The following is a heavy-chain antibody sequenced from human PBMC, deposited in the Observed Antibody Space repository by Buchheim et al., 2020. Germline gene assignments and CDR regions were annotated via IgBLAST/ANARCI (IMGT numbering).Heavy chain of an antibody. V-gene: IGHV1-18*01. CDR1: GYTFTAYG. D-gene: IGHD2-15*01. Sequence: QVQLVQSGADMKNPGASVKVSCKASGYTFTAYGVAWVRQAPGQGLEWLGWISPYDGNTNYAQKLQGRVTMTTDTSTSTAYMELRSLRSDDTAVYYCAREAGYCSGGRCYSNPQRFDPWGQGTL. CDR3: AREAGYCSGGRCYSNPQRFDP. CDR2: ISPYDGNT. J-gene: IGHJ5*02.